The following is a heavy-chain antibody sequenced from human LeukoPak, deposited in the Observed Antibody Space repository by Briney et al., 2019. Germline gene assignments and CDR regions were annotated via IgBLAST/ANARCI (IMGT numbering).Heavy chain of an antibody. CDR3: ARVDGYNTFDY. J-gene: IGHJ4*02. V-gene: IGHV3-33*08. D-gene: IGHD5-24*01. CDR1: GFTFSSYE. CDR2: IWYDGSNK. Sequence: PGGSLRLSCAASGFTFSSYEMNWVRQAPGKGLEWVAVIWYDGSNKYYADSVKGRFTISRDNSKNTLYLQMNSLRAEDTAVYYCARVDGYNTFDYWGQGTLVTVSS.